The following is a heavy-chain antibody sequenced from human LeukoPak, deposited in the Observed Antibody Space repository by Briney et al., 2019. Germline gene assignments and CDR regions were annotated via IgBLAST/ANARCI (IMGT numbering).Heavy chain of an antibody. V-gene: IGHV4-59*11. J-gene: IGHJ4*02. Sequence: PSETLSPTCTVSGGSISSHYWSWIRQPPGKGLEWIGYIYYSGSTNYNPSLKSRVTISVDTSKNQFSLKLSSVTAADTAVYYCARLGGSSRVFDYWGQGTLVTVSS. CDR2: IYYSGST. D-gene: IGHD1-26*01. CDR3: ARLGGSSRVFDY. CDR1: GGSISSHY.